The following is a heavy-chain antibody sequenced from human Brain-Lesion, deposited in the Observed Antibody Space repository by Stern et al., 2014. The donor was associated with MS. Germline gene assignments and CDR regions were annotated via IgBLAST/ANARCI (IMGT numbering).Heavy chain of an antibody. V-gene: IGHV1-2*02. CDR1: GYIFTGYY. D-gene: IGHD3-3*01. CDR2: INTNTGGT. J-gene: IGHJ6*02. CDR3: ARDQRGITIFGVVTDYYYLGMDV. Sequence: VQLVESGAEVKKPGASVKVSCKTSGYIFTGYYIHWERQAPGQGLEWMAWINTNTGGTQYAQKFQGRVTMSRDTSISTAYVELSSLTSDDTAVYYCARDQRGITIFGVVTDYYYLGMDVWGQGTTVTVSS.